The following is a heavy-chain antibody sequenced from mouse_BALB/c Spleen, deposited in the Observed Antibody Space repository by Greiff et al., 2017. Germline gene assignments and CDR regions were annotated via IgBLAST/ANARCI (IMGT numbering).Heavy chain of an antibody. CDR1: GFTFNTNA. Sequence: EVQLVETGGGLVQPKGSLKLSCAASGFTFNTNAMNWVRQAPGKGLEWVARIRSKSNNYATYYADSVKDRFTISRDDSQSMLYLQMNNLKTEDTAMYYCVRAYGNYWYFDVWGAGTTVTVSS. CDR2: IRSKSNNYAT. V-gene: IGHV10S3*01. J-gene: IGHJ1*01. D-gene: IGHD2-10*02. CDR3: VRAYGNYWYFDV.